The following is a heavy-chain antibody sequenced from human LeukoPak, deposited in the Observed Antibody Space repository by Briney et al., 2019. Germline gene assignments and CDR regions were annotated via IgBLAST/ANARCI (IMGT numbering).Heavy chain of an antibody. V-gene: IGHV3-53*01. CDR3: ASTDDYNSFDY. Sequence: AGGSLRLSCTASGFTFDDYGMNWVRQVPGKGLEWVSVIYSGGSTYYADSVKGRFTISRDNSKNTLYLQMNSLRAEDTAVYYCASTDDYNSFDYWGPGTLVTVSS. J-gene: IGHJ4*02. D-gene: IGHD5-24*01. CDR1: GFTFDDYG. CDR2: IYSGGST.